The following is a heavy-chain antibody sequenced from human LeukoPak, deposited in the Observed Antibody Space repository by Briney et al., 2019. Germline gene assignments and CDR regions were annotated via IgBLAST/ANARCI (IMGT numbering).Heavy chain of an antibody. Sequence: KAGGSLRLSCAASGYTFSDYSVNWVRQAPGKGLEWVSSISSRSTYIYYADSVKGRFTISRDNAKNPLYLQMYSLRAEDTAVYYCARDRVVAGLYYGMDVWGQGPTVTVSS. CDR3: ARDRVVAGLYYGMDV. D-gene: IGHD2-15*01. CDR1: GYTFSDYS. CDR2: ISSRSTYI. J-gene: IGHJ6*02. V-gene: IGHV3-21*01.